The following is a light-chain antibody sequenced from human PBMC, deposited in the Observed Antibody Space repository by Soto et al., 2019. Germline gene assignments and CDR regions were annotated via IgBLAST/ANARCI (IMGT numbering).Light chain of an antibody. Sequence: EMVMTQSPATLXXSXXXXVXXXXRASQIVSSNLAWYQQKPGQAPRLLIYDASSRATGIPDRFSGGGSGTDFTLTISRLEPEDFAVYYCQQFSSYPLTFGGGTKVDI. CDR2: DAS. CDR1: QIVSSN. J-gene: IGKJ4*01. V-gene: IGKV3-20*01. CDR3: QQFSSYPLT.